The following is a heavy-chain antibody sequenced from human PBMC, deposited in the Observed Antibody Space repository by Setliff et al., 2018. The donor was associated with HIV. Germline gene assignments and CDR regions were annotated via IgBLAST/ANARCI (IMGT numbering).Heavy chain of an antibody. CDR1: GFTFSSYA. J-gene: IGHJ6*03. D-gene: IGHD2-2*01. V-gene: IGHV3-23*01. CDR3: AKKGDSCSSSTCYMDV. Sequence: PGGSLRLSCAASGFTFSSYAMNWVRQAPGKGLEWVSTISSSGGTAYYADSVKGRFTISRDNSKSTLYLQMNSLSVEDTAIYYCAKKGDSCSSSTCYMDVWGKGTTVTVSS. CDR2: ISSSGGTA.